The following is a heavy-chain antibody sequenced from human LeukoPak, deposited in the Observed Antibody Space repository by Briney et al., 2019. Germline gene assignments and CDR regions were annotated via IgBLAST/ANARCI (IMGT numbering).Heavy chain of an antibody. Sequence: SETLSLTCAVYGGSFSGYYWSWIRQPPGKGLEWIGEINHSGSTNYNPSLKSRVTISVDTSKNQFSLKLSSVTAADTAVYYCARGGRTRWLQLRWFDPWGQGTLVTVSS. D-gene: IGHD5-24*01. CDR1: GGSFSGYY. J-gene: IGHJ5*02. CDR3: ARGGRTRWLQLRWFDP. CDR2: INHSGST. V-gene: IGHV4-34*01.